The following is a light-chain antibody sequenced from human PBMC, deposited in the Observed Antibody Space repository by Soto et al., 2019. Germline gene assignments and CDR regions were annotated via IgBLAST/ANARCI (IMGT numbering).Light chain of an antibody. J-gene: IGKJ1*01. Sequence: AIQMTQSPSSLSASVGDRVIITCRASQAIRTELGWYQQRPGKAPKLLIYGTSNLQSGVPSRFSGSGSGTDFTLTINGLPPEDSATYYCLQDYSYPRTFGQGTKVDVK. CDR2: GTS. CDR1: QAIRTE. V-gene: IGKV1-6*01. CDR3: LQDYSYPRT.